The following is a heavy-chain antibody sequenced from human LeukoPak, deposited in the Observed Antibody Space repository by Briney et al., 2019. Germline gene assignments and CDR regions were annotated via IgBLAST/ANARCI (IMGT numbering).Heavy chain of an antibody. CDR3: ARAPYDSSGYPIDY. D-gene: IGHD3-22*01. CDR1: GFTFTSYW. J-gene: IGHJ4*02. Sequence: PGGSLRLSCVASGFTFTSYWMSWVRQAPGKGLEWVANIKQDGSEKNYVDSVKGRFTISRDNAKNSMSLQMNSLRAEDTAVYYCARAPYDSSGYPIDYWGQGTLVTVSS. CDR2: IKQDGSEK. V-gene: IGHV3-7*01.